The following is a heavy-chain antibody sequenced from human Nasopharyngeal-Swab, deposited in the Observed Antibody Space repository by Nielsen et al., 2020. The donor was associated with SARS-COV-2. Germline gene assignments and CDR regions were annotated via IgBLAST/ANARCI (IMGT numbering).Heavy chain of an antibody. V-gene: IGHV3-7*01. CDR2: EKEDGSEK. CDR1: GFTFSSYW. CDR3: AIVGNSSWYFYI. D-gene: IGHD4-23*01. Sequence: GDTLRLSCAASGFTFSSYWMSWVRQAPGTGREWVANEKEDGSEKYYVDSVKGRFSISRDNAKNSLYLQMNSLTAVDTAVYYCAIVGNSSWYFYIWDRGSLVTVSS. J-gene: IGHJ2*01.